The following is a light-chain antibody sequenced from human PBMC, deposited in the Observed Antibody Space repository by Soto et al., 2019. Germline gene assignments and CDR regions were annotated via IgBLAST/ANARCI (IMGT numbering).Light chain of an antibody. V-gene: IGLV1-44*01. Sequence: QSVLTQPHSASGTPGQRVTISCSGSSSNIGTSSVHWFQQLPGTAPKPLISTTNQRPSGVPERFSGSKSGTSASLAISGLQSEYEADYYCAAWDDSLNGHVFGTGTKLTVL. CDR3: AAWDDSLNGHV. CDR1: SSNIGTSS. CDR2: TTN. J-gene: IGLJ1*01.